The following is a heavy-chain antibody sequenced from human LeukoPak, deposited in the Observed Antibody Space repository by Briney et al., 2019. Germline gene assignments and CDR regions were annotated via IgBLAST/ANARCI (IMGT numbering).Heavy chain of an antibody. CDR2: IKQDGSEK. Sequence: PGGSLRLSCAASGFTFSIYWMSWVRQAPGKGLEWVANIKQDGSEKYYVDSVKGRFTISRDNANNSLYLQMNSLRAENTAVYYCARGGEYLDFWGQGTLVTVSS. CDR1: GFTFSIYW. CDR3: ARGGEYLDF. V-gene: IGHV3-7*05. D-gene: IGHD4-17*01. J-gene: IGHJ4*02.